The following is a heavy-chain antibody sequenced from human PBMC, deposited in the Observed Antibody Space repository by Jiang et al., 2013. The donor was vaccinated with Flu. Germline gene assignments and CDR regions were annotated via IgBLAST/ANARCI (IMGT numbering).Heavy chain of an antibody. CDR3: ARDKVGPAGMDV. Sequence: QSGSELKKPGASVKVSCEASGYTFTAYAVNWVRQAPGQGLEWMGWINTNTGNPTYAQGFTGRFVFSLDSSVSTAYLQISGLRAEDSAVYYCARDKVGPAGMDVWGQGTTVTVSS. J-gene: IGHJ6*02. D-gene: IGHD2-2*01. CDR2: INTNTGNP. CDR1: GYTFTAYA. V-gene: IGHV7-4-1*02.